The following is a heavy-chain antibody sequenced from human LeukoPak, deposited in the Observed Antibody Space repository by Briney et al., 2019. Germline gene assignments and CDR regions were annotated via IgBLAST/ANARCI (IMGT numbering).Heavy chain of an antibody. CDR3: ASLGYCSSISCYWFDP. D-gene: IGHD2-2*01. CDR1: GGSISSYY. Sequence: PSETLSLTCTVSGGSISSYYWSWIRQPPGKGLEWIGEINHSGSTNYNPSLKSRVTISVDTSKNQFSLKLSSVTAADTAVYYCASLGYCSSISCYWFDPWGQGTLVTVSS. J-gene: IGHJ5*02. V-gene: IGHV4-34*01. CDR2: INHSGST.